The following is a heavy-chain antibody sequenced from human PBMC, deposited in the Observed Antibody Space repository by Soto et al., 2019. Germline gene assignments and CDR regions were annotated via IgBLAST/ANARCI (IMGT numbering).Heavy chain of an antibody. CDR2: ISGSGGST. V-gene: IGHV3-23*01. CDR1: GFTFSSYA. Sequence: QPGGSLRLSCAASGFTFSSYAMSWVRQAPGKGLEWVSAISGSGGSTYYADSVKGRFTISRDNSKNTLYLQMNSLRAEDTAVYYCAKDMGLRLNLLVGYYYYGMDVWGQGTTVTVSS. CDR3: AKDMGLRLNLLVGYYYYGMDV. J-gene: IGHJ6*02. D-gene: IGHD5-12*01.